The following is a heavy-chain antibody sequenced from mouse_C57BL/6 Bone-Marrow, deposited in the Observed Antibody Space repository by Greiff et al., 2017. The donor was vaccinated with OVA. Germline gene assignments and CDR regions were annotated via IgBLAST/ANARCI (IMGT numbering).Heavy chain of an antibody. CDR3: ARHMYYGSSAWFAY. D-gene: IGHD1-1*01. Sequence: EVKVEESGGGLVQPGESLKLSCESNEYEFPSHDMSWVRKTPEKRLELVAAINSDGGSIYYPDTMERRFIISRDNTKKTLYLQMSSLRSEDTALYYCARHMYYGSSAWFAYWGQGTLVTVSA. V-gene: IGHV5-2*03. CDR1: EYEFPSHD. J-gene: IGHJ3*01. CDR2: INSDGGSI.